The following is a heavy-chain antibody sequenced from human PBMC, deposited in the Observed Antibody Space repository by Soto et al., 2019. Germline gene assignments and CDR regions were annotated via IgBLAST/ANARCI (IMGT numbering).Heavy chain of an antibody. CDR2: VSYSGNT. CDR3: ARDAYSNYYFGS. V-gene: IGHV4-59*01. D-gene: IGHD4-4*01. Sequence: SETLSLTCTVSGGSISGYHWSWIRQPPGKGLEWIGFVSYSGNTNYNPSLKSRVTISVDTSKNHFSLTLNSVTAPDTAVYYCARDAYSNYYFGSWGQGTLVTVSS. J-gene: IGHJ4*02. CDR1: GGSISGYH.